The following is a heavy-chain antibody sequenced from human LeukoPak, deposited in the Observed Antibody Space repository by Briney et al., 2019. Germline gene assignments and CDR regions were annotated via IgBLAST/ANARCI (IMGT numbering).Heavy chain of an antibody. CDR1: GGTFNTYP. Sequence: GASVKVSCKASGGTFNTYPINWVRQAPGQGLEWMGRIIPIFSQSNYAQKFQGTVSITADEFTDTVNMELSSLRSEDTAVYYCATGTSYRDSFDVWGQGTKVTVSS. CDR3: ATGTSYRDSFDV. CDR2: IIPIFSQS. V-gene: IGHV1-69*13. D-gene: IGHD3/OR15-3a*01. J-gene: IGHJ3*01.